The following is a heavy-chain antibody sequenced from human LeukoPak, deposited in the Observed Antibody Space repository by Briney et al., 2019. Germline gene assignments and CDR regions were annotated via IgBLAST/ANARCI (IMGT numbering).Heavy chain of an antibody. CDR3: ARGFTYDILTGFDY. CDR1: GFTFSSYA. CDR2: ISGSGGST. J-gene: IGHJ4*02. D-gene: IGHD3-9*01. V-gene: IGHV3-23*01. Sequence: AGGSLRLSCAASGFTFSSYAMSWVRQAPGKGLEWVSAISGSGGSTYYADSVKGRFTISRDNAKNSLYLQMNSLRAEDTALYHCARGFTYDILTGFDYWGQGTLVTVSS.